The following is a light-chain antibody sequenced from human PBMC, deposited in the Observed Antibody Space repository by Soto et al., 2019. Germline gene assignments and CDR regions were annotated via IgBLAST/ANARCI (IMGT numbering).Light chain of an antibody. CDR3: SSFAGNNNLV. CDR1: SSDVGVYNY. J-gene: IGLJ2*01. Sequence: QSVLTQPPSASGSPGQSVSISSTGTSSDVGVYNYVSWYQQHPGKAPKLMIYEVSKRPSGVPDRFSGSKSGTTASLTVSGLQAEDEADYYCSSFAGNNNLVFGGGTKLTVL. V-gene: IGLV2-8*01. CDR2: EVS.